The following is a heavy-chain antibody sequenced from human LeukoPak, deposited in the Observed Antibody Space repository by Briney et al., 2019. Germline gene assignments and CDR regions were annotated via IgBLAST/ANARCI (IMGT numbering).Heavy chain of an antibody. CDR2: TSFTGD. J-gene: IGHJ5*02. Sequence: SETLSLTCSVSGGSISGYYWNWIRQPPGKGLERIGYTSFTGDKYNPSLKSRVSMSIDASKNQFSLELTSVTAAYTAIYYWSKCIYSDYCNFDPWGQGALVTVSS. D-gene: IGHD2-21*01. CDR3: SKCIYSDYCNFDP. CDR1: GGSISGYY. V-gene: IGHV4-59*01.